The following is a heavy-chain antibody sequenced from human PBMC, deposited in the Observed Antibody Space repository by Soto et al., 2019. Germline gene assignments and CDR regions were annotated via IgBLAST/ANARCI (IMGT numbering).Heavy chain of an antibody. CDR1: GFTFSTSA. Sequence: EVQLAESGGDLVQSGGSLRLSCATSGFTFSTSAMNWVRQAPGKGREWVSIISGTSDAAYYAESVKGRFTSSRDNSKNTLYLQMNSLRAEDTAVYYCGKYSGSYPVYNGMNVWGQGTTVTVSS. V-gene: IGHV3-23*04. CDR3: GKYSGSYPVYNGMNV. D-gene: IGHD1-26*01. CDR2: ISGTSDAA. J-gene: IGHJ6*02.